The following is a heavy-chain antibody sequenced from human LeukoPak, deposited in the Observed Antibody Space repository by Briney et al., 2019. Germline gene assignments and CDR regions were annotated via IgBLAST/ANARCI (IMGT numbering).Heavy chain of an antibody. CDR1: NGSFSGYY. CDR2: INNSGVT. D-gene: IGHD3-10*01. Sequence: PSETLSLTCAVHNGSFSGYYWTWIRQAPGKGLEWIGEINNSGVTYYNPSLKRRVTISRDTSKIQFSLQLKSVSAADTAVYYCARGGTTHYYGSGTSPWGQGTLVIVSS. CDR3: ARGGTTHYYGSGTSP. V-gene: IGHV4-34*01. J-gene: IGHJ5*02.